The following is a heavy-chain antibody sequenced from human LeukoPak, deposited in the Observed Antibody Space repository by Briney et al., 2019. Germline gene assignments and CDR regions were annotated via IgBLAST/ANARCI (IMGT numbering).Heavy chain of an antibody. V-gene: IGHV3-43*02. Sequence: HPGGSLRLSCAASGFTFDDYAMHWVRQAPGKGLQWVPLISADGGRTYYADAVKGRFTISRDNGIRSLYLQIHSLRTEDTALYYCAKGDGDYYYYGMDVWGQGTTVAVSS. CDR1: GFTFDDYA. CDR3: AKGDGDYYYYGMDV. D-gene: IGHD5-24*01. CDR2: ISADGGRT. J-gene: IGHJ6*02.